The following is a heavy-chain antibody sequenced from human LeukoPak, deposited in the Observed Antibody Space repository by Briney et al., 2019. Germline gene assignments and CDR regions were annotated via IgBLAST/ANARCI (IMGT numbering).Heavy chain of an antibody. D-gene: IGHD6-19*01. V-gene: IGHV4-34*01. CDR2: INHSGST. CDR3: ARGDPIYIAVAGTGLGY. Sequence: PSETLSLTCAVYGGSFSGYYWSWIRQPPGKGLEWIGEINHSGSTNYNPSLKSRVTISVDTSKNQFSLKLSSVTAADTAVYYCARGDPIYIAVAGTGLGYWGQGTLVTVSS. J-gene: IGHJ4*02. CDR1: GGSFSGYY.